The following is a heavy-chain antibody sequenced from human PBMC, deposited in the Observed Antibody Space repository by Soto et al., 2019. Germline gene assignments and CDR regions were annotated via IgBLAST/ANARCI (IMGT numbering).Heavy chain of an antibody. CDR3: ARDLIGYCSSTSCSNYYYGMDV. CDR1: GYTFTSYG. Sequence: ASVKVSCKASGYTFTSYGISWVRQAPGQGLEWMGWISAYNGNTNYAQKLQGRATMTTDTSTSTAYMELRSLRSDDTAAYYCARDLIGYCSSTSCSNYYYGMDVWGQGTTVTVSS. J-gene: IGHJ6*02. CDR2: ISAYNGNT. V-gene: IGHV1-18*04. D-gene: IGHD2-2*01.